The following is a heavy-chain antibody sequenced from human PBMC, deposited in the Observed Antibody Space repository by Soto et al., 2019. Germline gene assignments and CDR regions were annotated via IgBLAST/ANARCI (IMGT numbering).Heavy chain of an antibody. Sequence: QVQLQGSGPGLVKPSETLSLTCTVSGGSVKIPNHHWHWIRQSPGKKLEWIGFIYHTGRTTYNPSLSSRVAMSLDTSKNPFYLELTSVTAADTAIYSCARWDFRYGFDVWGQGTTVTVSS. V-gene: IGHV4-61*01. J-gene: IGHJ6*02. CDR2: IYHTGRT. D-gene: IGHD1-26*01. CDR1: GGSVKIPNHH. CDR3: ARWDFRYGFDV.